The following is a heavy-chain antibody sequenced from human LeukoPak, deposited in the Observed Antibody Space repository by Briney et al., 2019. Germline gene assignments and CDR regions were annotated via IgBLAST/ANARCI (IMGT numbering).Heavy chain of an antibody. CDR2: ISGSGGST. J-gene: IGHJ6*03. CDR3: AKKEYYYDSSGYWSQYYYYMDV. V-gene: IGHV3-23*01. D-gene: IGHD3-22*01. CDR1: GFTFSSYA. Sequence: GGSLRLSCAASGFTFSSYAMGWARQAPGKGLEWVSAISGSGGSTYYADSVKGRFTISRDNSKNTLYLQMNSLRAEDTAVYYCAKKEYYYDSSGYWSQYYYYMDVWGKGTTVTVSS.